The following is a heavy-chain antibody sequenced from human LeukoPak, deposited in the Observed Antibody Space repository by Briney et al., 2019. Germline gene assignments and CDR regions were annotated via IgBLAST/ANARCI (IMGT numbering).Heavy chain of an antibody. CDR3: ASLWPYQLSAFDI. CDR2: INHSGST. V-gene: IGHV4-34*01. CDR1: GGSFSGYY. J-gene: IGHJ3*02. D-gene: IGHD2-2*01. Sequence: SETLSLTCAVYGGSFSGYYWSWLRQPPGKGLEWIGEINHSGSTNYNPSLKSRVTISVDTSKNQFSLKLSSVTAADTAVYYCASLWPYQLSAFDIWGQGTMVTVSS.